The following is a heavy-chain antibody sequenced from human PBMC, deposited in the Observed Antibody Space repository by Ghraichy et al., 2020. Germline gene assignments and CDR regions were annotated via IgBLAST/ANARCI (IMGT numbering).Heavy chain of an antibody. J-gene: IGHJ1*01. V-gene: IGHV3-21*01. Sequence: GGSLRLSCAASGFTFSSYSMNWVRQAPGKGLEWVSSISSSSSYIYYADSVKGRFTISRDNAKNSLYLQMNSLRAEDTAVYYCATSPRYFDWLLKGHPGDEYFQHWGQGTLVTVSS. CDR1: GFTFSSYS. CDR3: ATSPRYFDWLLKGHPGDEYFQH. D-gene: IGHD3-9*01. CDR2: ISSSSSYI.